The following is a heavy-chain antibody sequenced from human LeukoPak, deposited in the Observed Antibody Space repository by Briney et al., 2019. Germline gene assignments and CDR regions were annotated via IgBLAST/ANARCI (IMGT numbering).Heavy chain of an antibody. CDR2: INHSGST. CDR1: GGSFSGYY. CDR3: ARGDYGEDY. Sequence: SETLSLTYAVYGGSFSGYYWSWIRQPPGKGLEWIGEINHSGSTNYNPSLKSRFTISVDTSKNQFSLKLSSVTAADTAVYYCARGDYGEDYWGQGTLVTVSS. D-gene: IGHD4-17*01. V-gene: IGHV4-34*01. J-gene: IGHJ4*02.